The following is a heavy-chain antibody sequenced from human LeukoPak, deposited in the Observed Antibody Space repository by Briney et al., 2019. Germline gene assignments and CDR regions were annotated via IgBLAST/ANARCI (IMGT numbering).Heavy chain of an antibody. J-gene: IGHJ4*02. Sequence: HTGGSLRLSCAASGFTFSTYGMHWVRQAPSKGLEWVAFIRYDGSNKYYAESVKGRFTISRDNSRNTLDLQMNSLRAEDTAVYYCAKDRRAYGDSSFDYWGQGTLDTVSS. CDR3: AKDRRAYGDSSFDY. D-gene: IGHD4-17*01. CDR1: GFTFSTYG. CDR2: IRYDGSNK. V-gene: IGHV3-30*02.